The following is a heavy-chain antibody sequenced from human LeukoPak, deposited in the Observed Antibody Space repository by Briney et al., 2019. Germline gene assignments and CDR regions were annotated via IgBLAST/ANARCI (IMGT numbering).Heavy chain of an antibody. D-gene: IGHD3-22*01. CDR1: GGTFSSYA. CDR3: ARGGPYYYDSSGYTPFDY. Sequence: SVKVSCKASGGTFSSYAISWVRQAPGQGLEWMGGIIPIFGTANYAQKFQGRVTITADESTSAAYMELSSLRSEDTAVYYCARGGPYYYDSSGYTPFDYWGQGTLVTVSS. V-gene: IGHV1-69*01. J-gene: IGHJ4*02. CDR2: IIPIFGTA.